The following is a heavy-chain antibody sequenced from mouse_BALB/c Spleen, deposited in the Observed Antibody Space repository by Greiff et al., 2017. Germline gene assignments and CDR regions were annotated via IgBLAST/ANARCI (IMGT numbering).Heavy chain of an antibody. Sequence: EVKVEESGGGLVQPGGSLRLSCATSGFTFTDYYMSWVRQPPGKALEWLGFIRNKANGYTTEYSASVKGRFTISRDNSQSILYLQMNTLRAEDSATYYCARAQPGLPAWFAYWGQGTLVTVSA. D-gene: IGHD3-1*01. CDR2: IRNKANGYTT. CDR3: ARAQPGLPAWFAY. J-gene: IGHJ3*01. V-gene: IGHV7-3*02. CDR1: GFTFTDYY.